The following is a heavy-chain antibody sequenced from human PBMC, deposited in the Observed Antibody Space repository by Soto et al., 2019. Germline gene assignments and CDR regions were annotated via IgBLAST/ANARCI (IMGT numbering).Heavy chain of an antibody. CDR3: ARGGLLPDY. CDR1: GGSTSSGGYS. V-gene: IGHV4-30-2*01. J-gene: IGHJ4*02. Sequence: QLQLQESGSGLVKPSQTLSLTCAVSGGSTSSGGYSWSWLRQPPGKGLEWIGYISHSGSTYYHPSPKXRXTXXVDTSKNQFSLRLSSVTAADTAVYYCARGGLLPDYWGQGTLVTVSS. CDR2: ISHSGST. D-gene: IGHD6-19*01.